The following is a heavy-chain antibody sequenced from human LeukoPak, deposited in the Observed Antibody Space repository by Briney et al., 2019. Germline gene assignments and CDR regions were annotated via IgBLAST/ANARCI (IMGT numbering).Heavy chain of an antibody. V-gene: IGHV4-61*02. CDR3: ARTGGSYGAEYFQH. J-gene: IGHJ1*01. CDR1: GGSISSGSYY. Sequence: PSETLSLTCTVSGGSISSGSYYWSWIRQPAGKGLEFIARIDTSGSTHYNPSLKSRVTISADTSKNQFSLKLSSVTAADTAVYYCARTGGSYGAEYFQHWGQGTLVSVSS. CDR2: IDTSGST. D-gene: IGHD3-16*01.